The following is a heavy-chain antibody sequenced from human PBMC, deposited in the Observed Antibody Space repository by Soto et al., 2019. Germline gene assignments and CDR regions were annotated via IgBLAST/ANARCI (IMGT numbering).Heavy chain of an antibody. V-gene: IGHV3-30-3*01. CDR2: ISFDGSNK. CDR1: GFIFSSYA. CDR3: ARDLGRSSASIFDY. J-gene: IGHJ4*02. D-gene: IGHD3-22*01. Sequence: QVQLVESGGGVLQPGRSLRLSCEASGFIFSSYAMHWVRQAPVKGLEWLALISFDGSNKYYADSVKGRFTISRDNSKSTLYLQMSSLGGEDTAVYYCARDLGRSSASIFDYWGQGTLVTVSS.